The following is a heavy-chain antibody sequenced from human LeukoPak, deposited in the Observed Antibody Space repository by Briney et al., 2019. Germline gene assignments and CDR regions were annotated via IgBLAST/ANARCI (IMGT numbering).Heavy chain of an antibody. CDR2: INQDGSEK. J-gene: IGHJ3*02. V-gene: IGHV3-7*04. Sequence: SGGSLRLSCAASGFTFSSYWMTWVRQAPGKGLEWVANINQDGSEKYYVDSVKGRFTISRDNAKNSLYLQMNSLRAEDTAVYYCARALGGYDLNAFDIWGQGTMVTVSS. CDR3: ARALGGYDLNAFDI. D-gene: IGHD5-12*01. CDR1: GFTFSSYW.